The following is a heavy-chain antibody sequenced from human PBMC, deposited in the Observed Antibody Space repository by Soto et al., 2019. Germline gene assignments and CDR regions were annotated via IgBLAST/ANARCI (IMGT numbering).Heavy chain of an antibody. D-gene: IGHD2-2*02. Sequence: QVQLVQSGAEVKKPGPSVKVSCKAPGGTLSSYAINWVRQAPGQGLGWMGGIIPIFGSANYAPKSQGRVTISADEYTSTAYMEVSSLRSEDTAVDYCAGTGEIPYYQGMDVWGQGTTVTVSS. CDR3: AGTGEIPYYQGMDV. J-gene: IGHJ6*02. CDR1: GGTLSSYA. V-gene: IGHV1-69*01. CDR2: IIPIFGSA.